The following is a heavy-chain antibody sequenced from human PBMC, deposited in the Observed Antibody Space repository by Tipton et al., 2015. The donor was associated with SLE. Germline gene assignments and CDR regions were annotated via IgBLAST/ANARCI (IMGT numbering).Heavy chain of an antibody. CDR1: GGSISSGGYY. Sequence: TLSLTCTVSGGSISSGGYYWSWIRQHPGKGLEWIGYIYYSGSTYYNPSLKSRVTISVDTSKNQFSLKLSSVTAADTAVYYCARGVIKYSSSWAIYYMDVWGKGTTVTVSS. D-gene: IGHD6-13*01. V-gene: IGHV4-31*03. CDR3: ARGVIKYSSSWAIYYMDV. CDR2: IYYSGST. J-gene: IGHJ6*03.